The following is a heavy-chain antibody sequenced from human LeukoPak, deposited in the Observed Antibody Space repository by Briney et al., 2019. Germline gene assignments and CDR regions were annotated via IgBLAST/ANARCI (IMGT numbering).Heavy chain of an antibody. J-gene: IGHJ3*02. V-gene: IGHV3-48*02. D-gene: IGHD2-21*02. CDR3: ARENIVVVTAIRDAFDI. Sequence: GGTLRISCAASGFTFSSYSMNWVRQAPGKGLERVSYISSRSSTIYYEASVKGRFTISRDNAKNSLCLQMNSLSDEDTAVYYCARENIVVVTAIRDAFDIWGQGTMVTVSS. CDR2: ISSRSSTI. CDR1: GFTFSSYS.